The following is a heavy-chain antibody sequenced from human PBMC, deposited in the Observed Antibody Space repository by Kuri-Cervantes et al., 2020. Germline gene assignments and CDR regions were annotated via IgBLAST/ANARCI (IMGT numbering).Heavy chain of an antibody. D-gene: IGHD6-13*01. J-gene: IGHJ4*02. Sequence: GGSLRLSCAASGFTFSSYGMHWVRQAPGKGLEWVAVISYDGSSKFYSDSVKGRFSISRDNSKNTVYLQMNSLRAEDTAVYYCARDHRGAAAGSRAYFDYWGQGTLVTVSS. CDR2: ISYDGSSK. CDR3: ARDHRGAAAGSRAYFDY. CDR1: GFTFSSYG. V-gene: IGHV3-30*03.